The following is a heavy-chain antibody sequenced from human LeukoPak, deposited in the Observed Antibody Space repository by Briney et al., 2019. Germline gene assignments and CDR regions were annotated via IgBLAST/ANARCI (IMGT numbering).Heavy chain of an antibody. CDR3: ARETFGSSLPGVSVDV. V-gene: IGHV4-4*07. Sequence: SETLSLTCAVSGFYISTYFWSWIRQPAGKGLEWIGRISTTGRTNYNPSLKSRVTMSVDMSKNQFSLESSSVTAADTAVYYCARETFGSSLPGVSVDVWGQGTTVTVSS. CDR1: GFYISTYF. D-gene: IGHD3-16*01. CDR2: ISTTGRT. J-gene: IGHJ6*02.